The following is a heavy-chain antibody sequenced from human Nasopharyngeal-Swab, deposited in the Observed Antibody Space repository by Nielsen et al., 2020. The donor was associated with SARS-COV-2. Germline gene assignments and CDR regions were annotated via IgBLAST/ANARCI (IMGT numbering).Heavy chain of an antibody. CDR2: NNPNSGGT. Sequence: WVREAQGQGLEGRGWNNPNSGGTNNAQKCQGWVTMTRDTSISTAYIERSRRRSDDTAVYYCARGRTRLHYGGNPELDYWGQGTLVTVSS. D-gene: IGHD4-23*01. V-gene: IGHV1-2*04. J-gene: IGHJ4*02. CDR3: ARGRTRLHYGGNPELDY.